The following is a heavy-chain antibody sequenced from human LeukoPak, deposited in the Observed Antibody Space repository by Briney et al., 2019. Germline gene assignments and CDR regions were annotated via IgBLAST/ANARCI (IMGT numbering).Heavy chain of an antibody. Sequence: ASVKVSCKASDYTFTNYGIIWVRQAPGQGLEWMGWISTYNGDTNYAQKFQGRVTMTTDTSTSTAYMELRSLRSDDTALYYCARAYCSSTGCSFVDYWGQGTLVSVSS. CDR3: ARAYCSSTGCSFVDY. CDR1: DYTFTNYG. CDR2: ISTYNGDT. J-gene: IGHJ4*02. V-gene: IGHV1-18*01. D-gene: IGHD2-2*01.